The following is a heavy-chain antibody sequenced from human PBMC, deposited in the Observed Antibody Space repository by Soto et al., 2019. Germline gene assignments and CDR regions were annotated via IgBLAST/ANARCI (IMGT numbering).Heavy chain of an antibody. J-gene: IGHJ4*02. CDR2: IYSGGST. Sequence: PGGSLRLSCAASGFSVSTNYMTWVRQAPGKGLEWVSVIYSGGSTFYADSVKGRFTISRDNSMNTLFLQMNNLRAEDTAVYYCATQGDGYNYYFDYWGQGTLVTVSS. D-gene: IGHD5-12*01. V-gene: IGHV3-53*01. CDR1: GFSVSTNY. CDR3: ATQGDGYNYYFDY.